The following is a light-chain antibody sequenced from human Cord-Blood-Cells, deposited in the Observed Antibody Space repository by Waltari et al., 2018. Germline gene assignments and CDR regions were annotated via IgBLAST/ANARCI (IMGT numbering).Light chain of an antibody. CDR1: RSDGGGYNY. Sequence: QSAPTPPASVSGSPGQSITIPCTGTRSDGGGYNYVPWYQQHPGNAPKLMIYEVSNRPSGVSNRFSGSKSGNTAALTISGLQGEDEAEYYCSSYTSSSTLYVFGTGTKVTVL. CDR2: EVS. CDR3: SSYTSSSTLYV. V-gene: IGLV2-14*01. J-gene: IGLJ1*01.